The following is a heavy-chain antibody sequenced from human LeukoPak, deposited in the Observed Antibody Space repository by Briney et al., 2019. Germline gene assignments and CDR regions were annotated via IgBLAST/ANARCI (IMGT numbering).Heavy chain of an antibody. CDR2: ISYDGSNN. J-gene: IGHJ4*02. CDR1: GFIVSSNY. CDR3: ARDLHGYSYGYFDY. D-gene: IGHD5-18*01. V-gene: IGHV3-30-3*01. Sequence: GGSLRLSCAASGFIVSSNYMSWVRQAPGKGLEWVAVISYDGSNNYYADSVKGRFTISRDNSENTLYLHMNSLRAEDTALYYCARDLHGYSYGYFDYWGQGTLVTVSS.